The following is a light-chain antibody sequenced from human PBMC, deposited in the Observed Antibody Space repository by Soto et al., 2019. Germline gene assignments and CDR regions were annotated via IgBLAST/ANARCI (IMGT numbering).Light chain of an antibody. J-gene: IGKJ4*01. CDR1: QSFSSW. CDR2: QAS. CDR3: QQSYSTPPLT. Sequence: DIQMTQSPSSLSASVGDRVTITCRASQSFSSWLAWYQQKPGKAPKLLIYQASTLESGVPSRFSGSGSGTEFTLTISSLQPEDFATYYCQQSYSTPPLTFGGGTKVDIK. V-gene: IGKV1-5*03.